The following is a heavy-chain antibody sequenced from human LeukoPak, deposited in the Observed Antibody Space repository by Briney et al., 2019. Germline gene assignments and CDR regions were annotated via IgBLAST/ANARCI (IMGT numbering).Heavy chain of an antibody. Sequence: GASVKVSCGTSGYSFTTYGVSWVRQAPGQGLGWMGWIAAYNGKTDYAQNLQGRVTMTIDTSTSTSYMELRSLRSDDTAVYYCARVGATHYYYYYMDVWGKGTTVTVSS. J-gene: IGHJ6*03. CDR1: GYSFTTYG. CDR2: IAAYNGKT. CDR3: ARVGATHYYYYYMDV. V-gene: IGHV1-18*01. D-gene: IGHD1-26*01.